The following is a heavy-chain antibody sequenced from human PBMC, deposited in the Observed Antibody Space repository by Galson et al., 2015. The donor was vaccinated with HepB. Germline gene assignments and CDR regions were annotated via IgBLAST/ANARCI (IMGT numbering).Heavy chain of an antibody. CDR2: INAGNGNT. V-gene: IGHV1-3*01. CDR1: GYTFTSYA. Sequence: SCKASGYTFTSYAMHWVRQAPGQRLEWMGWINAGNGNTKYSQKFQGRVTITRDTSASTAYMELSSLRSEDTAVYYCARDSIFGVVIRRNYMDVWGKGTTVTVSS. CDR3: ARDSIFGVVIRRNYMDV. J-gene: IGHJ6*03. D-gene: IGHD3-3*01.